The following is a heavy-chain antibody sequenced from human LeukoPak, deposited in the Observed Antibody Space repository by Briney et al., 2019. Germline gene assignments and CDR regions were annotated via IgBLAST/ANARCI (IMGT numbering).Heavy chain of an antibody. Sequence: GGSLRRSCAASGFTFSSYAMSWVRQAPGKGLEWVSAISGSGGSTYYADSVKGRFTISRDNSKNTLYLQMNSLRAEDTAVYYCAKNGYSYGPIYYFDYWGQGTLVTVSS. CDR1: GFTFSSYA. J-gene: IGHJ4*02. V-gene: IGHV3-23*01. D-gene: IGHD5-18*01. CDR2: ISGSGGST. CDR3: AKNGYSYGPIYYFDY.